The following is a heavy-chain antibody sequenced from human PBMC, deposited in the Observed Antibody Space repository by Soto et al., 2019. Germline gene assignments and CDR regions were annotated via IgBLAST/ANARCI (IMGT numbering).Heavy chain of an antibody. V-gene: IGHV2-5*02. CDR2: IYWDDDK. CDR1: GFSLDTWGVG. Sequence: QITLKESGPTLVRPTQTLTLTCTVSGFSLDTWGVGVGWIRQPPGKAPEWLALIYWDDDKRYSPSLKNRLTITNDTSNNQVVLTVTNMDPVDTVTYYCARALGSWGSYYFAHRGQGTLVTVSS. CDR3: ARALGSWGSYYFAH. J-gene: IGHJ4*02. D-gene: IGHD3-16*01.